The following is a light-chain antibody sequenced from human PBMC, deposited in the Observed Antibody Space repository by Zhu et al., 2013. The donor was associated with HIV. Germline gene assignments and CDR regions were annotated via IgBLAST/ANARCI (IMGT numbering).Light chain of an antibody. CDR3: GTWDNSLNTVV. CDR2: DND. J-gene: IGLJ3*02. Sequence: QSVLTQPPSVSAAPGQRVTISCSGSTSNIGDNFVSWYQFLPGTAPKLLISDNDKRPSGIPDRFSGSKSGTSATLAITGLQTGDEADYYCGTWDNSLNTVVFGGGTTVTVL. V-gene: IGLV1-51*01. CDR1: TSNIGDNF.